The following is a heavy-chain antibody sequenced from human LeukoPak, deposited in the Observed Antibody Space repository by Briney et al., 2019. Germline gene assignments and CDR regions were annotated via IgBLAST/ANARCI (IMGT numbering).Heavy chain of an antibody. V-gene: IGHV4-39*07. CDR1: GGSISSSSYY. D-gene: IGHD5-12*01. J-gene: IGHJ4*02. Sequence: NPSETLSLTCTVSGGSISSSSYYWGWIRQPPGKGLEWIGEINHSGSTNYNPSLKSRVTISVDTSKNQFSLKLSSVTAADTAVYYCARARSVATVPDYWGQGTLVTVSS. CDR3: ARARSVATVPDY. CDR2: INHSGST.